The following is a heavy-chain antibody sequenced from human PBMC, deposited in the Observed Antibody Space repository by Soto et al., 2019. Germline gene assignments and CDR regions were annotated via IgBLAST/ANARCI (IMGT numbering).Heavy chain of an antibody. CDR1: GAAISRTGFH. V-gene: IGHV4-39*01. D-gene: IGHD3-10*01. J-gene: IGHJ4*02. CDR3: ARRGSGHTFDY. Sequence: QLQLQESGPGLVKPSETLSLTCAVSGAAISRTGFHWGWIRQPPGQGLECIGSIYEAGTTLYNSSLKSRVTISADTSKNHFSLGLSSVTAADTAVYYCARRGSGHTFDYWGQGTLVTVSS. CDR2: IYEAGTT.